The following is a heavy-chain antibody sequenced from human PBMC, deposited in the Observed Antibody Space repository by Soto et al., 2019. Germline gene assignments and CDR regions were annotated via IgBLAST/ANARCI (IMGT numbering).Heavy chain of an antibody. CDR2: ITWNSGYI. Sequence: GGSLRLSCAASGFTFDDYAMHWVRQAPGKGLEWVSYITWNSGYIGYADSVKGRFTISRDNANNSLYLQMNSLKTEDTAFYYCAKALYGSSSSPIDFWGQGTLVTISS. CDR1: GFTFDDYA. CDR3: AKALYGSSSSPIDF. D-gene: IGHD6-13*01. V-gene: IGHV3-9*01. J-gene: IGHJ1*01.